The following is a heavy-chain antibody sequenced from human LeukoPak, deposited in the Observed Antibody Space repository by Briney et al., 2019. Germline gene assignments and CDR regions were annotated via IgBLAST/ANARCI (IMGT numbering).Heavy chain of an antibody. V-gene: IGHV4-38-2*01. CDR2: IYHSGST. D-gene: IGHD2-2*01. CDR3: ARLTYCSSTSCYGGELDY. J-gene: IGHJ4*02. CDR1: GYSISSGYY. Sequence: SETLSLTCAVSGYSISSGYYWGWIRQPPGKGLEWIGSIYHSGSTYYNPSLKSRVTISVDTSKNQFSLKLSSVTAADTAVYYCARLTYCSSTSCYGGELDYWGQGTPVTVSS.